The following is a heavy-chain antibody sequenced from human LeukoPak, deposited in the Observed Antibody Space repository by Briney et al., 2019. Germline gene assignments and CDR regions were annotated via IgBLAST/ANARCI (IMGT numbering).Heavy chain of an antibody. D-gene: IGHD3-10*01. CDR3: ASGRAGNY. CDR1: GFTFSGYW. CDR2: IKQDGSGK. V-gene: IGHV3-7*02. Sequence: GGSLRLSCAASGFTFSGYWMSWVRQAPGKGLEWVANIKQDGSGKYFVDSVKGRFTISRDNAKNSLFLQMNSLRAEDTAVYYCASGRAGNYWGQGTPVTVSS. J-gene: IGHJ4*02.